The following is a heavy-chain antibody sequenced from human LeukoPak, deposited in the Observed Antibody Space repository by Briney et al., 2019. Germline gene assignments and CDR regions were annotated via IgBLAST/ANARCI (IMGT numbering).Heavy chain of an antibody. V-gene: IGHV3-48*01. CDR1: GFTFSSYS. CDR3: ARNYDFWSGYYVLLDY. CDR2: ISSSSSTI. D-gene: IGHD3-3*01. J-gene: IGHJ4*02. Sequence: PGGSLRLSCAASGFTFSSYSMNWVRQAPGKGLEWVSYISSSSSTIYYADSVKGRFTISRDNAKNSLYLQMNSLRAEDTAVYYCARNYDFWSGYYVLLDYWGQGTLVTVSS.